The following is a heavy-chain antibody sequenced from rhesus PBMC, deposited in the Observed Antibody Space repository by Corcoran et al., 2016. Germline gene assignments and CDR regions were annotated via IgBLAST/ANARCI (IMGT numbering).Heavy chain of an antibody. V-gene: IGHV1-111*02. CDR1: GDTVTDND. Sequence: EVELVQAGAEVKKPGATVEISCKACGDTVTDNDPNWAGQAPGKGLVWRGGDDPGAGEASYGQKCQDRGTITPDMTTRTAYMDRSRLRAQGTDVSACARKRYSCGWSIDYWGPGVLASVSS. CDR3: ARKRYSCGWSIDY. D-gene: IGHD6S26*01. CDR2: DDPGAGEA. J-gene: IGHJ4*01.